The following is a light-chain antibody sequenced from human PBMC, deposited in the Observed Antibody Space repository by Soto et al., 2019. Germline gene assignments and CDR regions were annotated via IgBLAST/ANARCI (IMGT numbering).Light chain of an antibody. J-gene: IGLJ1*01. Sequence: QSALTQPASVSGSPGQSITISCTGSSSDVGGYHYVSWYQQYPGEAPKLVIYEVSKRPSGISNRFSGSKSGNTASLTISGLQAEDEADYHCNSYASSGTLVFGTGTKVTVL. CDR2: EVS. CDR1: SSDVGGYHY. CDR3: NSYASSGTLV. V-gene: IGLV2-14*01.